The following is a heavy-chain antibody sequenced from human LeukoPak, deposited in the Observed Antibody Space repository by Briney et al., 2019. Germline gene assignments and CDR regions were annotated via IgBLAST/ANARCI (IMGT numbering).Heavy chain of an antibody. CDR2: INPNSGGT. CDR1: GYTFTGYY. Sequence: ASVKVSCKASGYTFTGYYMHWVRQAPGQGLEWMGWINPNSGGTNYAQKFQGRVTVTRDTSISTASMELSRLRSDDTAVYYCARETGINYYDSSGYGSWGQGTLLTVSS. J-gene: IGHJ4*02. V-gene: IGHV1-2*02. CDR3: ARETGINYYDSSGYGS. D-gene: IGHD3-22*01.